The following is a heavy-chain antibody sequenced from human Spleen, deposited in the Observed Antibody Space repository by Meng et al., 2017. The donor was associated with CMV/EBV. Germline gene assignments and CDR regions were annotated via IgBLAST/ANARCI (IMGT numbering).Heavy chain of an antibody. CDR2: IYHSGST. J-gene: IGHJ6*02. D-gene: IGHD3-9*01. CDR3: ARAHYDILTGYLDGMDV. V-gene: IGHV4-59*01. CDR1: GGSISGYY. Sequence: SETLSLTCTVSGGSISGYYWSWIRQPPGKGLEWIGYIYHSGSTNFNPSLKSRVSISLHTSKNQFSLKLSSVTAADTPVYYCARAHYDILTGYLDGMDVWGQGTTVTVSS.